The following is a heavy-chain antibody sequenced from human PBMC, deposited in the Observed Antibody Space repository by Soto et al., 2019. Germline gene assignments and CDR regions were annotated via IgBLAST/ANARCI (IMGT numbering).Heavy chain of an antibody. CDR1: GFTFSSYA. CDR2: ISGSGGST. V-gene: IGHV3-23*01. D-gene: IGHD4-17*01. J-gene: IGHJ4*02. Sequence: GGSLRLSCAASGFTFSSYAMSWVRQSPGKGLEWVSAISGSGGSTYYADSVKGRFTISRDNSKNTLYLQMNSLRAEDTAVYYCAKDPTVTTLYYFDYWGQGTLVTVSS. CDR3: AKDPTVTTLYYFDY.